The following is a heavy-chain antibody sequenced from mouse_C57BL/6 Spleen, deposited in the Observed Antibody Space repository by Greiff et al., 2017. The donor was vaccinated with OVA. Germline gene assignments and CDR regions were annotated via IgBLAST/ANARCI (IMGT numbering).Heavy chain of an antibody. CDR2: INPNNGGT. D-gene: IGHD1-1*01. CDR3: LITTVVADFGY. CDR1: GYTFTDYY. V-gene: IGHV1-26*01. Sequence: EVQLQQSGPELVKPGASVKISCKASGYTFTDYYMNWVKQSHGKSLEWIGDINPNNGGTSYNQKFKGKATLTVDKSSSTAYMELRSLTSEDSAVYYCLITTVVADFGYWGQGTTLTVSS. J-gene: IGHJ2*01.